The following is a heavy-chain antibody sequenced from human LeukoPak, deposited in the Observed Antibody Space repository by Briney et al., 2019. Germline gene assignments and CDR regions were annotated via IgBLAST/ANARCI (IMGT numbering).Heavy chain of an antibody. D-gene: IGHD3-3*01. CDR1: GYSFTSYW. J-gene: IGHJ6*03. CDR3: ARRKKHHDFWSSSADYYYYYMDV. Sequence: GESLKISCKGSGYSFTSYWIGWVRQMPGKGLEWMGIIYPGDSDTRYSPSFQGQVTISADKSISTAYLQWSSLKASDTAMYYCARRKKHHDFWSSSADYYYYYMDVWGKGTTVTVSS. V-gene: IGHV5-51*01. CDR2: IYPGDSDT.